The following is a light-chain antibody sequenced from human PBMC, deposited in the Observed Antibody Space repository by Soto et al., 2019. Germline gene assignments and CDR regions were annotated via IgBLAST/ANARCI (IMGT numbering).Light chain of an antibody. V-gene: IGKV3-20*01. CDR1: QSVSSSS. Sequence: EIVLTQSPGTLSLSPGERATLSCRASQSVSSSSLAWYQQKPGQAPRLLIYGASSRATGIPDRFSGSGSGTDFTLIISRLEPEDFAVYYCQQYDSSPVTFGQGTKLEIK. CDR2: GAS. J-gene: IGKJ2*01. CDR3: QQYDSSPVT.